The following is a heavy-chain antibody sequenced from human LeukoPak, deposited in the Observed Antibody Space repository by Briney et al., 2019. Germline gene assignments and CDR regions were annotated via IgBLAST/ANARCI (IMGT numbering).Heavy chain of an antibody. J-gene: IGHJ6*02. CDR2: INPNSGGT. V-gene: IGHV1-2*02. Sequence: GASVKVSCKASGYTFTGYYMHWVRQAPGQGLEWMGWINPNSGGTNYAQKFQGRVTMTRDTSISTAYMELSRLRSDDTAVYYCASYRETYGSMVGWYYYGMDVWGQGTTVTVSS. CDR1: GYTFTGYY. D-gene: IGHD3-10*01. CDR3: ASYRETYGSMVGWYYYGMDV.